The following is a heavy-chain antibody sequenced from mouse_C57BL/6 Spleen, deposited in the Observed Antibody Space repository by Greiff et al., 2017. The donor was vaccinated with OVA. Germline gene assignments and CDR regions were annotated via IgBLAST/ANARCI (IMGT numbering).Heavy chain of an antibody. CDR3: TRDHPWDYAMDY. CDR2: ISSGGDYI. V-gene: IGHV5-9-1*02. CDR1: GFTFSSYA. J-gene: IGHJ4*01. Sequence: EVKVVESGEGLVKPGGSLKLSCAASGFTFSSYAMSWVRQTPEKRLEWVAYISSGGDYIYYADTVKGRFTISRDNARNTLYLQMSSLKSEDTAMYYCTRDHPWDYAMDYWGQGTSVTVSS.